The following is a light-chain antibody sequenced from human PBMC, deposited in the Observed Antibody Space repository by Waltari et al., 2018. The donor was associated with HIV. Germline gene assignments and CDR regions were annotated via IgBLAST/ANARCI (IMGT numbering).Light chain of an antibody. CDR3: STWDKTQSAQV. V-gene: IGLV1-47*01. Sequence: QPVLTQLPSVSGTPGQTVTISCSGSDSNLGTSSVSWYQVLPGTTPRLLIFSNHERPSGVPGRFSGSKSGASASLTIFGHRSEDEADYYCSTWDKTQSAQVFGGGTKLTVL. J-gene: IGLJ3*02. CDR2: SNH. CDR1: DSNLGTSS.